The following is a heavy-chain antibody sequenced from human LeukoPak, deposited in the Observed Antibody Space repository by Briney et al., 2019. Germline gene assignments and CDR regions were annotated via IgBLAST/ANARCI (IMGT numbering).Heavy chain of an antibody. CDR2: ISSSSRTI. CDR1: GFTFSSYS. J-gene: IGHJ4*02. D-gene: IGHD2-2*02. CDR3: ARSMVTIPIPGGY. Sequence: PGGSLRLSCAASGFTFSSYSMNWVRQAPGKGLEWVSYISSSSRTIYYADSVKGRFTISRDNAKNSLYLQMNSLRAEDTAVYYCARSMVTIPIPGGYWGQGTLVTVSS. V-gene: IGHV3-48*01.